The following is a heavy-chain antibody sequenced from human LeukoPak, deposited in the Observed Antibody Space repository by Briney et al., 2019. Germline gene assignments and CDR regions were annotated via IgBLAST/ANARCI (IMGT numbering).Heavy chain of an antibody. CDR3: ARGTHDSSGYYGVY. J-gene: IGHJ4*02. D-gene: IGHD3-22*01. Sequence: ASVKVSCKASGYTFTIYDINWVRQATGQGLEWMGWMNPNSGNTGYAQKFQGRVTITRNTSISTAYMELSSLRSEDTAVYYCARGTHDSSGYYGVYWGQGTLVTVSS. CDR2: MNPNSGNT. CDR1: GYTFTIYD. V-gene: IGHV1-8*03.